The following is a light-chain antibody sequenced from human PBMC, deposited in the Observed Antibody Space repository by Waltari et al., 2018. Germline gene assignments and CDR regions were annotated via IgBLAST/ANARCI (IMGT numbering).Light chain of an antibody. CDR2: EAS. J-gene: IGKJ2*01. V-gene: IGKV1-33*01. CDR1: HDISNY. CDR3: QQYENLPYT. Sequence: DTQMPQSPSSLSVSVGDRVIITCQASHDISNYLNWYQQKSGKAPKLLIYEASNLETGVPSRFSGSGSGTDFTFIISSLQPEDIATYYCQQYENLPYTFGPGTKLEIK.